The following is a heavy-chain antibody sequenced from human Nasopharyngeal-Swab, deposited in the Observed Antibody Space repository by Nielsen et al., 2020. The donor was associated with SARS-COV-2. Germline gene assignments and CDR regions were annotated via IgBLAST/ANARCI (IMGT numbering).Heavy chain of an antibody. CDR2: INPSGGST. J-gene: IGHJ4*02. Sequence: ASVKVSCKASGYTLTSYYMHWVRQAPGQGLEWMGIINPSGGSTSYAQKFQGRVTMTRDTSTSTVYMELSSLRSEDTAVYYCARDRYLIPSAAGKDYWGQGTLVTVSS. D-gene: IGHD6-13*01. CDR3: ARDRYLIPSAAGKDY. CDR1: GYTLTSYY. V-gene: IGHV1-46*01.